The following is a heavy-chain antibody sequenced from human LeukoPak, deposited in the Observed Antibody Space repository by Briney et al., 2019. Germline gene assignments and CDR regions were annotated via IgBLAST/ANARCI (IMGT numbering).Heavy chain of an antibody. J-gene: IGHJ6*03. CDR3: RSGWYRHYYYYMDV. D-gene: IGHD6-13*01. Sequence: SETLSLTCAVYGGSFSSYYWSWIRQPPGKGLEWIGEINHSGSTNYNPSLKSRVTISVDTSTNQFSLKLSSVTAADTAVYYCRSGWYRHYYYYMDVWGKGTRSPSP. CDR2: INHSGST. CDR1: GGSFSSYY. V-gene: IGHV4-34*01.